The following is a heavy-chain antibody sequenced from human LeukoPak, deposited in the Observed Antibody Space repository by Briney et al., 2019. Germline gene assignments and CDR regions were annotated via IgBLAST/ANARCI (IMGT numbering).Heavy chain of an antibody. CDR3: ARHTTAATGTFDY. CDR2: VYTSGST. V-gene: IGHV4-4*07. CDR1: GDSVSSYY. J-gene: IGHJ4*02. Sequence: PSETLSLTCTVSGDSVSSYYWSWIRQPAGKGLEWIGRVYTSGSTNYNPSLKSRVTMSVDTSKNQFSLKLGSVTAADTAVYYCARHTTAATGTFDYWGQGTLVTVSS. D-gene: IGHD1-1*01.